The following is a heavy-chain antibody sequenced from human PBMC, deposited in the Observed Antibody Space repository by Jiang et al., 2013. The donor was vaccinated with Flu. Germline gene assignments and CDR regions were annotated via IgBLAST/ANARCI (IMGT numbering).Heavy chain of an antibody. Sequence: GLVKPSGTLSLTCAVSGGSISSSNWWSWVRQPPGKGLEWIGYIYYSGSTNYNPSLKSRVTISVDTSKNQFSLKLSSVTAADTAVYYCAREDTAMVDYWGQGTLVTVSS. CDR2: IYYSGST. CDR1: GGSISSSNW. D-gene: IGHD5-18*01. J-gene: IGHJ4*02. CDR3: AREDTAMVDY. V-gene: IGHV4-4*02.